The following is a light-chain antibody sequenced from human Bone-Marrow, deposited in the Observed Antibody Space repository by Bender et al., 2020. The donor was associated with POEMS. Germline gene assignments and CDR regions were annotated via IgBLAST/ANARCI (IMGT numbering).Light chain of an antibody. J-gene: IGLJ3*02. V-gene: IGLV6-57*01. Sequence: NFMLTQPHSVSASPGKTVTISCTRTSGSIASNYVQWYQRRPGTSPTTVIFEDNRRPSGVPDRFSGSIDNSSNSASLIISGLRTEDEADYYCHSYDDTTDVFGGGTKLTVL. CDR3: HSYDDTTDV. CDR1: SGSIASNY. CDR2: EDN.